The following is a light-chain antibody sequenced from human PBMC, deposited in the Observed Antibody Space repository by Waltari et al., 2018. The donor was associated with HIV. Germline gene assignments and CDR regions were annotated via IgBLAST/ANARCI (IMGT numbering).Light chain of an antibody. CDR2: QDT. CDR3: QAWDSHTVV. Sequence: SYDLTQPPSVSVSPGQTANIACSGDNLDEKYTSWYQQKADQAPVLLMYQDTKRPAGIPARFSGSVSGNTATLTISGTLPLDEGDYDCQAWDSHTVVFGGGTKLTVL. CDR1: NLDEKY. J-gene: IGLJ2*01. V-gene: IGLV3-1*01.